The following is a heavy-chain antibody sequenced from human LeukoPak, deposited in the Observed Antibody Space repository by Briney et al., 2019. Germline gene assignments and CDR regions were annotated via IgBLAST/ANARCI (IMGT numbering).Heavy chain of an antibody. J-gene: IGHJ6*02. CDR1: GFTFSSYG. D-gene: IGHD2-21*01. CDR3: PRVRCGATFCTGMDV. CDR2: IGSSGGTT. Sequence: GGSLRLSCAASGFTFSSYGMNWVRQAPGKGLEWVSVIGSSGGTTYYADAVKGRFTISRDNSKNTQFLQMNSLRTEDTAIYYCPRVRCGATFCTGMDVWHQGTTVIVSS. V-gene: IGHV3-23*01.